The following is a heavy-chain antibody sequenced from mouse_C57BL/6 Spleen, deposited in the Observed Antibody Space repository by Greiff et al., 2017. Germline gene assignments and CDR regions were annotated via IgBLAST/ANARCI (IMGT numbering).Heavy chain of an antibody. CDR3: TSSYDGYSYAMDY. J-gene: IGHJ4*01. CDR1: GYTFTDYE. Sequence: QVQLQQSGAELVRPGASVTLSCKASGYTFTDYEMHWVKQTPVHGLEWIGAIDPETGGTAYNQKFKGKAILTADKSSSTAYMELRSLTSEDSAVYYCTSSYDGYSYAMDYWGQGTSVTVSS. CDR2: IDPETGGT. D-gene: IGHD2-3*01. V-gene: IGHV1-15*01.